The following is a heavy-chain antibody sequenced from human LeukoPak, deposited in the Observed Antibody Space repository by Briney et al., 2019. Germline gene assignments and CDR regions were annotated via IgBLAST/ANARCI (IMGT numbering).Heavy chain of an antibody. V-gene: IGHV3-30*18. CDR1: GFSFSTYG. Sequence: PGGSLRLSRAASGFSFSTYGMHWVRQAPGKGLEWLAFISYDGSKQYYSDSVKGRFTISRDNTKNTLSLQVDSLITEDTAMYYCAKDPRYCSSTRCWGIWGQGTKVIVSS. CDR2: ISYDGSKQ. CDR3: AKDPRYCSSTRCWGI. J-gene: IGHJ3*02. D-gene: IGHD2-2*01.